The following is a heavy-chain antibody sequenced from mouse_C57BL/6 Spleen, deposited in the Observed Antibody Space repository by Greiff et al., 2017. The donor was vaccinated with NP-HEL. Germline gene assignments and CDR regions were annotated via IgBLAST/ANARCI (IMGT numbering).Heavy chain of an antibody. CDR2: ISSGSSTI. CDR3: ASRTGTGLDY. D-gene: IGHD4-1*01. J-gene: IGHJ2*01. V-gene: IGHV5-17*01. Sequence: EVQVVESGGGLVKPGGSLKLSCAASGFTFSDYGMHWVRQAPEKGLEWVAYISSGSSTIYYADTVKGRFTISRDNAKNTLFLQMTSLRSEDTAMYYCASRTGTGLDYWGQGTTLTVSS. CDR1: GFTFSDYG.